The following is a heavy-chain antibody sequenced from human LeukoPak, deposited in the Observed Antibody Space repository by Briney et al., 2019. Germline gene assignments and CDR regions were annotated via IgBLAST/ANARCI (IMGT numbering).Heavy chain of an antibody. V-gene: IGHV3-23*01. Sequence: PGRSLRLSCAASGFTLSSYGMNWVRQAPGKGLEWVSFISDSGGRTYYAESVKGRFAISRDNSKNTLYLQMNSLRVEDTAVYYRAKDLPTKCRGDCPSDYWGQGTLVTVSS. CDR1: GFTLSSYG. J-gene: IGHJ4*02. D-gene: IGHD2-21*02. CDR3: AKDLPTKCRGDCPSDY. CDR2: ISDSGGRT.